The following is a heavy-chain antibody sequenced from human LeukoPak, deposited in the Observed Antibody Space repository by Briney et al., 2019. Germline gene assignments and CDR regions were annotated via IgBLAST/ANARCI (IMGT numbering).Heavy chain of an antibody. CDR1: GYTLTELS. V-gene: IGHV1-24*01. CDR2: FDPEDGET. Sequence: ASVKVSCKVSGYTLTELSMHWVRQAPGKGLEWMGGFDPEDGETICAQKFQGRVTMTEDTSTDTAYMELSSLRSEDTAVYYCATVYPGTGSFDYWGQGTLVTVSS. J-gene: IGHJ4*02. D-gene: IGHD2-2*02. CDR3: ATVYPGTGSFDY.